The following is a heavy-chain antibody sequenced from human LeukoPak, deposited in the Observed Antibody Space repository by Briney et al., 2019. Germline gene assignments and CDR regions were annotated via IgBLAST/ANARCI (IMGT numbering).Heavy chain of an antibody. CDR3: ARRSHSRYCSSTSCSYYFDY. Sequence: SETLSLTCTVSGGSISSSSYYWGWIRQPPGKGLEWIGSIYYSGSTYYNPSLKSRVTISVDTSKNQFSLKLSSVTAADTAVYYRARRSHSRYCSSTSCSYYFDYWGQGTLVTVSS. V-gene: IGHV4-39*01. CDR1: GGSISSSSYY. CDR2: IYYSGST. J-gene: IGHJ4*02. D-gene: IGHD2-2*01.